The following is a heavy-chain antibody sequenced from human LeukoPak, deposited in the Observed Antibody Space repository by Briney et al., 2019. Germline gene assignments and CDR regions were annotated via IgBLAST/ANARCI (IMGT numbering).Heavy chain of an antibody. V-gene: IGHV3-21*01. Sequence: NPGGSLRLSCAASGFTFSSYSMNWVRQAPGKGLEWVSSISSSSSYIYYADSVKGRFTISRDNAKNSLYLQMNSLRAEDTAVYYCAGEGITFLGIDVCGQGTTVTVSS. D-gene: IGHD3-16*01. J-gene: IGHJ6*02. CDR2: ISSSSSYI. CDR3: AGEGITFLGIDV. CDR1: GFTFSSYS.